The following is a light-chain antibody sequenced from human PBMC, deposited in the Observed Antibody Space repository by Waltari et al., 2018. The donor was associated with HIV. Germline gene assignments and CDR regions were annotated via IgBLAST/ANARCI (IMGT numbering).Light chain of an antibody. J-gene: IGLJ3*02. CDR2: DVN. CDR1: SSDVGDYNY. CDR3: CSYADKYTWV. V-gene: IGLV2-11*01. Sequence: QSALTQPRSVSGSPGQSVTISCTGTSSDVGDYNYVSWYQQHPGKAPKLMIFDVNKRPSGVPDRFSGSKSGNTASLTISGLHAEDEADYYCCSYADKYTWVFGGGTKLTVL.